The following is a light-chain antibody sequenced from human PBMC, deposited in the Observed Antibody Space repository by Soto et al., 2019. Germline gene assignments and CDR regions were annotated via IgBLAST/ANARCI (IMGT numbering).Light chain of an antibody. CDR1: QSVSGN. V-gene: IGKV3-15*01. Sequence: EIVMTQSPATLSVSPGERATLSCRSSQSVSGNLAWYQQKPGQAPRLLIYGASTRATGIPARFSGSGSGTEFTLTIRSLQSEDFAVYYCQQSNNWPPLTFGGGNKVEI. J-gene: IGKJ4*01. CDR3: QQSNNWPPLT. CDR2: GAS.